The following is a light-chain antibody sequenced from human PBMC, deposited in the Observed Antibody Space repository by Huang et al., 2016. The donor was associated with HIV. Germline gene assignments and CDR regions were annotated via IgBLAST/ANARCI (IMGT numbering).Light chain of an antibody. CDR2: DAS. CDR3: QQRSNWRIT. J-gene: IGKJ4*01. Sequence: EIVLTQSPATLSLSPGERATLSCRASQSVSSYFAWYQQKPGQAPRLLIYDASNRATGIPARFSGSGSGTDFTLTISSLEPEDFAVYYCQQRSNWRITFGGGTKVEIK. CDR1: QSVSSY. V-gene: IGKV3-11*01.